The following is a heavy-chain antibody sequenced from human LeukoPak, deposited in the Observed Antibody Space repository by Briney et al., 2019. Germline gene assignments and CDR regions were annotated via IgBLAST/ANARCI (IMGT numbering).Heavy chain of an antibody. CDR1: GYTFTSYG. CDR3: ARDGDYYDSSGYYNWFDP. CDR2: ISAYNGNT. V-gene: IGHV1-18*01. Sequence: ASVKVSCKASGYTFTSYGISWVRQAPGQGLEWMGWISAYNGNTNYAQKLQGRVTMTTDTSTSTVYMELRSLRSDDTAVYYCARDGDYYDSSGYYNWFDPWGQGTLVTVSS. D-gene: IGHD3-22*01. J-gene: IGHJ5*02.